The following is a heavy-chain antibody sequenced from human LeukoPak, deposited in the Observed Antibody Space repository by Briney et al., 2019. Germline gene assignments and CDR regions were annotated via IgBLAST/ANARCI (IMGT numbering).Heavy chain of an antibody. CDR1: GYTFTSYG. V-gene: IGHV1-2*02. CDR2: INPNSGGT. CDR3: ARDHEMATTNYFDY. D-gene: IGHD5-24*01. J-gene: IGHJ4*02. Sequence: ASVKVSCKASGYTFTSYGISWVRQAPGQGLEWMGWINPNSGGTNYAQKFQGRVTMTRDTSISTAYMELSRLRSDDTAVYYCARDHEMATTNYFDYWGQGTLVTVSS.